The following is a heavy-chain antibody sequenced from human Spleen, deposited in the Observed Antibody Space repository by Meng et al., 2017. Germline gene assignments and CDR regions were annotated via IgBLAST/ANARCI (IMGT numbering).Heavy chain of an antibody. J-gene: IGHJ4*02. CDR1: GYTFRNYG. Sequence: ASVKVSCKADGYTFRNYGISWVRQAPGQGPEWMGWISGYNGNTNYEQELQGRITVTTDTSKSTAYMELRSLRSDATAVYCCAGEGSDGSSSAEYWGQGTPVTVSS. CDR2: ISGYNGNT. CDR3: AGEGSDGSSSAEY. D-gene: IGHD6-6*01. V-gene: IGHV1-18*01.